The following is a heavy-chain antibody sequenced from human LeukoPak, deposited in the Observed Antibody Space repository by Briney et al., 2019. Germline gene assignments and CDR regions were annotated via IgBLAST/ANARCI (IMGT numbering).Heavy chain of an antibody. CDR3: ARGDSGWYLGLGFDY. V-gene: IGHV4-38-2*02. D-gene: IGHD6-19*01. Sequence: SETLSLTCTVSGFSISSDYYWGWIRQPPGKGLEWIGSMFHSGSTYYNPSLKSRVTISVDTSKNQVSLKLRSVTAADTAVYYCARGDSGWYLGLGFDYWGQGTLVTVSS. J-gene: IGHJ4*02. CDR1: GFSISSDYY. CDR2: MFHSGST.